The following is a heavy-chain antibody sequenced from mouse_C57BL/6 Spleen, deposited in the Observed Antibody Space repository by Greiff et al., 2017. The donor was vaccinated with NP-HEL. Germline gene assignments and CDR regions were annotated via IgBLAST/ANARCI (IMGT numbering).Heavy chain of an antibody. D-gene: IGHD2-5*01. V-gene: IGHV1-59*01. CDR1: GYTFTSYW. Sequence: QVQLQQPGAELVRPGTSVKLSCKASGYTFTSYWMHWVKQRPGQGLEWIGVIDPSDSYTNYNQKFKGKATLTVDTSSSTAYMQLSSLTSEDSAVYYCARDSNYPYWYFDVWGTGTTVTVSS. CDR2: IDPSDSYT. J-gene: IGHJ1*03. CDR3: ARDSNYPYWYFDV.